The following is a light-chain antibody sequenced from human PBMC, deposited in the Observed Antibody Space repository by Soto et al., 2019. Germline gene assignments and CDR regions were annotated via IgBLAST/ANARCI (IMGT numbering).Light chain of an antibody. V-gene: IGLV2-14*01. Sequence: QSVLTQPASVSGSPGQSITISCTGTSSDVGGYNYVSWYQHHPGKAPKLMIYEVNNRPSGVSNRFSGSKSGNTASLTISGLQAEDEADYYCSSYTSRSTIYVFGNGTKVTV. CDR1: SSDVGGYNY. J-gene: IGLJ1*01. CDR2: EVN. CDR3: SSYTSRSTIYV.